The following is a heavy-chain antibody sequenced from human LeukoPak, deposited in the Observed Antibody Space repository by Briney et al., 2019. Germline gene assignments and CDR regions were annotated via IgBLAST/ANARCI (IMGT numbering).Heavy chain of an antibody. CDR1: GYTFTSYG. CDR2: INAYNGNT. CDR3: ARDLAYCGGDCYPHADYYYYGMDV. V-gene: IGHV1-18*01. J-gene: IGHJ6*02. D-gene: IGHD2-21*02. Sequence: ASVKVSCKASGYTFTSYGISWVRQAPGQGLEWMGWINAYNGNTNYAQKLQGRVTMTTDTSTSTAYMEPRSLRSDDTAVYYCARDLAYCGGDCYPHADYYYYGMDVWGQGTTVTVSS.